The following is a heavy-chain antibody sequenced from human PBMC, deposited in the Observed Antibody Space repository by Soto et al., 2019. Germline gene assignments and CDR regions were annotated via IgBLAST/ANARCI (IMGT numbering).Heavy chain of an antibody. CDR2: IDGSGGIT. Sequence: QLLQSGGGLVQPGGSLTLSCAASGFTFGTTDMSWVRQAPVEGLEWVSTIDGSGGITYYADSVKGRFTISRDNSRNTVYLQMNSRRGDDTALYYCVKNSGWFNTWGQGALVTVSS. CDR3: VKNSGWFNT. V-gene: IGHV3-23*01. D-gene: IGHD3-10*01. CDR1: GFTFGTTD. J-gene: IGHJ5*02.